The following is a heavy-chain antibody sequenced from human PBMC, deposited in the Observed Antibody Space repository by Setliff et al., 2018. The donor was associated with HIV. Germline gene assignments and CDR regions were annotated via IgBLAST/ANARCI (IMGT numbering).Heavy chain of an antibody. CDR1: GYTFTGYY. Sequence: GASVKVSCKASGYTFTGYYMHWVRQAPGQGLEWMGWINPNSGGTNYAQKFQGRVTMTRDTSISTAYMELSRLRSDVTAVYYCARDSYYDSSGYRGGGPGGYYYYGMDVWGQGTTVTVSS. CDR2: INPNSGGT. CDR3: ARDSYYDSSGYRGGGPGGYYYYGMDV. J-gene: IGHJ6*02. D-gene: IGHD3-22*01. V-gene: IGHV1-2*02.